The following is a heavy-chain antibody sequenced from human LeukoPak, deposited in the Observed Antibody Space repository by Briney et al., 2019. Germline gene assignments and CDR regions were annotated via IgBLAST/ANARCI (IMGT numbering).Heavy chain of an antibody. J-gene: IGHJ5*02. CDR3: ARDQGNGCFDP. D-gene: IGHD1-1*01. CDR1: GFTFNTYW. V-gene: IGHV3-7*01. CDR2: MNKDGTEK. Sequence: GGSLRLSCAASGFTFNTYWMKWVRQAPGGGLVGVASMNKDGTEKYYQDSVKSRFTISRDNAKNSLYLQMDSLRAEDTAVYYCARDQGNGCFDPWGQGSLVTVSS.